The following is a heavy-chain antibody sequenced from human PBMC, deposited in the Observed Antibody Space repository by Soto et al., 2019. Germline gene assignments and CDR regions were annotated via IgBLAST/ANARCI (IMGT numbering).Heavy chain of an antibody. CDR2: INTFNGNT. CDR1: GYIFTSYA. V-gene: IGHV1-18*01. Sequence: QVQQVQSGAEVKKPGASVTVSCKASGYIFTSYAITWVRQAPGQGLEWMGWINTFNGNTNYAQNLQGRVTMTTDTSTNTAYMEVRSLRSDDTAVYFCARVTFGSSYHFDYWGQGTLVTVSS. CDR3: ARVTFGSSYHFDY. J-gene: IGHJ4*02. D-gene: IGHD3-10*01.